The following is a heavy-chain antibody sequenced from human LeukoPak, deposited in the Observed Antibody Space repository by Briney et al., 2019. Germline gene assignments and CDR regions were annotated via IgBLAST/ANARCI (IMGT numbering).Heavy chain of an antibody. D-gene: IGHD3-9*01. V-gene: IGHV4-59*01. CDR1: GGSINNYY. CDR2: IYYTGST. J-gene: IGHJ6*02. CDR3: ARAGYYDNLSGMDV. Sequence: ETLSLTCTVSGGSINNYYWSWIRQPPGKGLEWIGFIYYTGSTNYNPSLKSRVAISVDTSNNQFSLKLSSVTAADTAVYYCARAGYYDNLSGMDVWGQGTTVTVSS.